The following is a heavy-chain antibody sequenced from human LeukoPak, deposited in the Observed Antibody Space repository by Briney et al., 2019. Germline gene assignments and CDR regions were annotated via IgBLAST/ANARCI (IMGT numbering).Heavy chain of an antibody. CDR2: IYSGGST. J-gene: IGHJ3*02. D-gene: IGHD3-22*01. CDR3: ARDLLASDSSGSTDAFDI. CDR1: GFTVSSNY. Sequence: GGSLRLSCADSGFTVSSNYMSWVRQAPGKGLEWVSVIYSGGSTYYADSVKGRFTISRDNSKNTLYLQMNSLRAEDTAVYYCARDLLASDSSGSTDAFDIWGQGTMVTVSS. V-gene: IGHV3-66*01.